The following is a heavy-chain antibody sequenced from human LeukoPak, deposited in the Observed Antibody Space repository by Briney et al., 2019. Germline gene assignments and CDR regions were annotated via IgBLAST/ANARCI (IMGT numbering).Heavy chain of an antibody. CDR3: ARDGAGDYGMDV. Sequence: PSQTLSLTCAVSGGSISSGGYSWSWIRQPPGKGLEWIGYIYHSGSTYYNPSLKSRVTISVDRSKNQFSLKLSSVTAADTAVYYCARDGAGDYGMDVWGQGTTVTVS. CDR2: IYHSGST. CDR1: GGSISSGGYS. J-gene: IGHJ6*02. V-gene: IGHV4-30-2*01. D-gene: IGHD1-26*01.